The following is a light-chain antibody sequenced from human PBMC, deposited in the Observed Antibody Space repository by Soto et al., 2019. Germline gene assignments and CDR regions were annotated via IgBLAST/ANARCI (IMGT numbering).Light chain of an antibody. CDR1: QGISNW. V-gene: IGKV1-12*01. CDR2: SAS. Sequence: DIQMTQSPSSVSASVGDRVTVSCRASQGISNWLAWYQQKPGEAPKALIYSASSLQSGVPSRFSGSGSGTDFTLTISGLQPEDSATYFCQQGNSFPPTFGQGTKVDIK. CDR3: QQGNSFPPT. J-gene: IGKJ1*01.